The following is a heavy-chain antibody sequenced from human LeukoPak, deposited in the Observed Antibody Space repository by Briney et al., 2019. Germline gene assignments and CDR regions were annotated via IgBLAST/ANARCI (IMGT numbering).Heavy chain of an antibody. J-gene: IGHJ4*02. CDR2: ISSSSSYI. D-gene: IGHD2-2*01. CDR3: ARSPYCSSTSCYNLDY. Sequence: PGGSLRLSCAASGFTFSSYSMNWVRQAPGKGLEWVSSISSSSSYIYYADSVKGRFTISRDNAKNSLYLQMSSLRAEDTAVYYCARSPYCSSTSCYNLDYWGQGTLVTVSS. CDR1: GFTFSSYS. V-gene: IGHV3-21*01.